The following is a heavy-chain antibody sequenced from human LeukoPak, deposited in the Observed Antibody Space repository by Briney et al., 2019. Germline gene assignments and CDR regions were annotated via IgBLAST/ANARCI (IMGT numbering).Heavy chain of an antibody. CDR3: ARGLEVRGVIIENEPLRLFDY. CDR1: ADSLSSGGHY. V-gene: IGHV4-31*03. Sequence: TLSLTCTVSADSLSSGGHYWAWIRHFPGNGLESMGFSHLSGRSRHNPSLKDRVAISVDTSRKQFSLKLTSVTAADTAVYYCARGLEVRGVIIENEPLRLFDYWGQGTLVTVSS. CDR2: SHLSGRS. J-gene: IGHJ4*02. D-gene: IGHD3-10*01.